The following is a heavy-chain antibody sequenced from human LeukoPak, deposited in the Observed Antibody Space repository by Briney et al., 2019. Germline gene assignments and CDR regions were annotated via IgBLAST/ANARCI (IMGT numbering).Heavy chain of an antibody. Sequence: GGSLRLSCAASGFTFDSYWMSWVRQAPGKGLEWVANIKQDGNEKYYVDSVKGRFTIYRDNAENSLYLQMNSLRAEDTAVCYCTRDPLTQNDYWGQGTLVTVSS. CDR2: IKQDGNEK. CDR1: GFTFDSYW. D-gene: IGHD1-14*01. CDR3: TRDPLTQNDY. V-gene: IGHV3-7*01. J-gene: IGHJ4*02.